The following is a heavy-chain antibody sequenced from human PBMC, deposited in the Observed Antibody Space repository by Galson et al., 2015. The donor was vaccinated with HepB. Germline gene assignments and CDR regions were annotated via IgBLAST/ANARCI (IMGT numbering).Heavy chain of an antibody. CDR1: GFTFSSYA. CDR2: ISGSGGST. CDR3: AKAHGYSGYDAPSGFDY. Sequence: SLRLSCAASGFTFSSYAMSWVRQAPGKGLEWVSAISGSGGSTYYADSVKGRFTISRDNSKNTLYLQMNSLRAEDTAVYYCAKAHGYSGYDAPSGFDYWGQGTLVTVSS. V-gene: IGHV3-23*01. J-gene: IGHJ4*02. D-gene: IGHD5-12*01.